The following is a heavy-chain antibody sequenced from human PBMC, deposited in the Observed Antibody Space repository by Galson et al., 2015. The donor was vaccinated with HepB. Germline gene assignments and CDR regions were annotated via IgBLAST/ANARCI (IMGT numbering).Heavy chain of an antibody. CDR1: GDSVSSNSAA. Sequence: CAISGDSVSSNSAAWNWIRQSPSRGLEWLGRTYYRSKWYNDYAVSVKSRITINPDTSKNQFSLQLNSVTPEDTAVYYCARSKPIAVAGTVFDYWGQGTLVTVSS. CDR3: ARSKPIAVAGTVFDY. CDR2: TYYRSKWYN. V-gene: IGHV6-1*01. D-gene: IGHD6-19*01. J-gene: IGHJ4*02.